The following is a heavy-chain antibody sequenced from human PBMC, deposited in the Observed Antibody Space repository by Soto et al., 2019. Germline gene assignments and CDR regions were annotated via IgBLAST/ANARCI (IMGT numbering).Heavy chain of an antibody. CDR2: ISSSSSYI. J-gene: IGHJ6*02. V-gene: IGHV3-21*01. D-gene: IGHD2-21*01. Sequence: PGGSLRLSCAASGFTFSSYSMNWVHQAPGKXLEWVSSISSSSSYIYYADSVKGRFTISRDNAKNSLYLQMNSLRAEDTAVYYCARIESDCGGECHLTTSGYGMDVWGQGTTVTVSS. CDR1: GFTFSSYS. CDR3: ARIESDCGGECHLTTSGYGMDV.